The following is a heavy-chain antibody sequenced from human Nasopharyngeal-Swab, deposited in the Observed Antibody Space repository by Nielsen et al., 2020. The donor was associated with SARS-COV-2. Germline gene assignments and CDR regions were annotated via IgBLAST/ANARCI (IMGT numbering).Heavy chain of an antibody. CDR3: AKTATGTTEDDAFDI. D-gene: IGHD1-1*01. Sequence: SLKISCAASGFTFDDYAMHWVRQVPGRGLEWVSGISWNSGSTGYADSVKGRFTISRDNAKNSLYLQMNSLRAEDTALYYCAKTATGTTEDDAFDIWGQGTMVTVSS. J-gene: IGHJ3*02. CDR1: GFTFDDYA. V-gene: IGHV3-9*01. CDR2: ISWNSGST.